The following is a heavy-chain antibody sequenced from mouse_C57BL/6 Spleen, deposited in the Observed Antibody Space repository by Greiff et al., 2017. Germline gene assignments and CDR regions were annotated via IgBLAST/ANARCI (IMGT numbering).Heavy chain of an antibody. D-gene: IGHD1-1*01. CDR2: IHPNSGST. CDR3: AREDYYGRNYFDY. CDR1: GYTFTSYW. V-gene: IGHV1-64*01. Sequence: QVQLQQPGAELVKPGASVKLSCKASGYTFTSYWMHWVKQRPGQGLEWIGMIHPNSGSTNYNEKFKSKATLTVDKSSSTAYMQLSSLTSEDSAVYYCAREDYYGRNYFDYWGQGTTLTVSS. J-gene: IGHJ2*01.